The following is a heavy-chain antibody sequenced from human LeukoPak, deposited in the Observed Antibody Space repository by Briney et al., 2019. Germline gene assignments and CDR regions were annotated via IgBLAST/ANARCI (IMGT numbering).Heavy chain of an antibody. CDR2: INPNSGGT. CDR3: ARDTRGYRPWDWFDP. D-gene: IGHD5-18*01. J-gene: IGHJ5*02. V-gene: IGHV1-2*02. CDR1: GYTFTGYY. Sequence: GASVKVSCKASGYTFTGYYMHWVRQAPGQGLEWMGWINPNSGGTNYAQKFQGRVTMTRDTSISTAYMELSRLRSGDTAVYYCARDTRGYRPWDWFDPWGQGTLVTVSS.